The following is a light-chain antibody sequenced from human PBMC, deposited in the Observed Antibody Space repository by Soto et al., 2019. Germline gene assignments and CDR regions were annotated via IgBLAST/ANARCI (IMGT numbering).Light chain of an antibody. J-gene: IGKJ4*01. CDR2: DAS. Sequence: EIVLTQSPATLSLSPGERATLSCRASQSVSSYLVWYQEQPGQPPRLLIYDASSRAVGIPARFSGSGSGTDFTLTISSLEPEDFTVYYCQQRSSWPLTFGGGTKVDIK. CDR1: QSVSSY. V-gene: IGKV3-11*01. CDR3: QQRSSWPLT.